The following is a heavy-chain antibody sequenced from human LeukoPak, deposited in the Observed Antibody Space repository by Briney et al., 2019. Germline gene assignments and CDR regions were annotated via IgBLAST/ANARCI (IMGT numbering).Heavy chain of an antibody. CDR3: ARERYDFWSGYFREIDY. CDR2: INHSGST. D-gene: IGHD3-3*01. CDR1: GGSFSGYY. J-gene: IGHJ4*02. Sequence: SETLSLTCAVYGGSFSGYYWSWIRQPPGKGLEWIGEINHSGSTNYNPSLKSRVTISVDTSKNQFSLKLSSVTAADTAVYYCARERYDFWSGYFREIDYWGQGTLVTASS. V-gene: IGHV4-34*01.